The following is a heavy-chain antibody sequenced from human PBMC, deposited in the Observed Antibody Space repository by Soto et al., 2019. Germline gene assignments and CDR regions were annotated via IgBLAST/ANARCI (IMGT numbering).Heavy chain of an antibody. CDR3: ARAIRLRGRFDY. CDR1: GGSISSGGYY. V-gene: IGHV4-31*03. D-gene: IGHD3-16*01. J-gene: IGHJ4*02. CDR2: IYYSGST. Sequence: SETLSLTCTVSGGSISSGGYYWSWIRQHPGKGLEWIGYIYYSGSTYYNPSLKSRVTISVDTSKNQFSLKLSSVTAADTAVYYCARAIRLRGRFDYWGQGTLVTVSS.